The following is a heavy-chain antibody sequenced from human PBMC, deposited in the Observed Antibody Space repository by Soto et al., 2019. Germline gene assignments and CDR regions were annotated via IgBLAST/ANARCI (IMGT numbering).Heavy chain of an antibody. V-gene: IGHV4-31*03. CDR3: ARDSGYYYYGMDV. CDR2: IYYSGST. Sequence: PSETLSLTCTVSGGSISSGGYYWSWIRQHPGKGLEGIGYIYYSGSTYYNPSLKSRVTISVATSKNQFSLKLSSVTAADTAVYYCARDSGYYYYGMDVWGQGTTVTVSS. D-gene: IGHD1-26*01. CDR1: GGSISSGGYY. J-gene: IGHJ6*02.